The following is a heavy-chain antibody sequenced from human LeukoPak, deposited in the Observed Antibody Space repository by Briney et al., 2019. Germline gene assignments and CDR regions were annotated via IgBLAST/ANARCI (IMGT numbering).Heavy chain of an antibody. CDR2: IYPGDSDT. CDR1: GYSFTSYW. CDR3: ARRSICSSTSCYDHDAFDI. D-gene: IGHD2-2*01. Sequence: GESLKISCKGSGYSFTSYWIGWVRQMPGKGLEWMGIIYPGDSDTRYSPSFQGQVTISADKSISTAYLQWSSLKASDTAMYYCARRSICSSTSCYDHDAFDIWGQGTMVTVSS. J-gene: IGHJ3*02. V-gene: IGHV5-51*01.